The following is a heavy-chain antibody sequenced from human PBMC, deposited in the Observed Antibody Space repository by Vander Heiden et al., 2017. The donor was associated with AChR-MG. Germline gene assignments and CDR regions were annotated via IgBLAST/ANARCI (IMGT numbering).Heavy chain of an antibody. V-gene: IGHV4-39*01. CDR3: ASLYYDIRYYYYYGMDV. CDR1: GGSISSSSYY. Sequence: QLQLQESGPGLVKPSETLSLTCTVSGGSISSSSYYWGWLRQPPGKGLEWLGSIYYSGSTYYNPALKSRVTISVDTSKNQFSLKLGSVTAADTAVYYCASLYYDIRYYYYYGMDVWGQGTTVTVSS. CDR2: IYYSGST. D-gene: IGHD3-9*01. J-gene: IGHJ6*02.